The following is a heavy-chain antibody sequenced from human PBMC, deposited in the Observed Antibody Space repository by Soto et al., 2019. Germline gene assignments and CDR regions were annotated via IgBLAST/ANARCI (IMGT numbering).Heavy chain of an antibody. D-gene: IGHD2-15*01. CDR1: GYTFTDHY. Sequence: QVQLVQSGAEVKKPGASVKVSCKASGYTFTDHYVYWVRQAPGQGLEWMGWINPFSGGTNYAQRFQGWVNLTTDTSTSTTYMELISLSSDDTAVYYCARGAGYCSGGSCYWGDYFDYWGQGTRGTVS. CDR3: ARGAGYCSGGSCYWGDYFDY. CDR2: INPFSGGT. V-gene: IGHV1-2*04. J-gene: IGHJ4*02.